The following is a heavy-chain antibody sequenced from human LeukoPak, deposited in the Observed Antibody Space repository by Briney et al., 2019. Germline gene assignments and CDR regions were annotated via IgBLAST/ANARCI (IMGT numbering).Heavy chain of an antibody. V-gene: IGHV4-61*02. CDR1: GGSISSDGYY. Sequence: SETLSLTCTVSGGSISSDGYYWSWIRQPAGKGLEWIGRFYTSGSTNYNPPLKSRVTMSVDTSKNQFSLNLNSVTAADTAVYYCARDLPIAARPNAFDIWGQGTVVTVSS. CDR3: ARDLPIAARPNAFDI. D-gene: IGHD6-6*01. J-gene: IGHJ3*02. CDR2: FYTSGST.